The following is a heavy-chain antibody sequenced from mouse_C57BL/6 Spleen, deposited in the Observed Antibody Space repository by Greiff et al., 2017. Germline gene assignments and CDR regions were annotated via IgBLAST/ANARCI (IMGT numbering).Heavy chain of an antibody. D-gene: IGHD1-1*01. CDR3: TREEYYYGSSPFAY. Sequence: EVQLQQSGTVLARPGASVKMSCKTSGYTFTSYWMHWVKQRPGQGLEWIGAIYPGNSDTSYNQKFKGKAKLTAVTSASTAYMELSSLTNEDYAVYYCTREEYYYGSSPFAYWGQGTLVTVSA. CDR2: IYPGNSDT. V-gene: IGHV1-5*01. J-gene: IGHJ3*01. CDR1: GYTFTSYW.